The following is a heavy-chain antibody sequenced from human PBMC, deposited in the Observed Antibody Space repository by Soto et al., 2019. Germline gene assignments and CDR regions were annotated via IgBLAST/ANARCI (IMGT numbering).Heavy chain of an antibody. CDR3: ARSMVRGVHIDF. D-gene: IGHD3-10*01. CDR1: GGSMSSGAFY. J-gene: IGHJ4*02. Sequence: QVRLRESGPGLVKPSQTLSLTCSVSGGSMSSGAFYWSWIRQLPGKGLEWIGHIHKSGSTYYTPSLESRVSISEDTSKNQFTLKLSSVTAADTAVYYCARSMVRGVHIDFWGQGTLVTVSS. V-gene: IGHV4-31*03. CDR2: IHKSGST.